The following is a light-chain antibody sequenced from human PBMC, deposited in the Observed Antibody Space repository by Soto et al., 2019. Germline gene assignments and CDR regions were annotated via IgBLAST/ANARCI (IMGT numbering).Light chain of an antibody. CDR1: QSVNSN. J-gene: IGKJ1*01. CDR3: QQYNNWPT. Sequence: EIVMTQSPATLSVSPGERATLSCRASQSVNSNLAWYQQKPGQAPRLLIYGASTRATGVPARFSGSGSGTEFTLTVSSLQPEAFAVYFCQQYNNWPTFGQGTKVEIK. CDR2: GAS. V-gene: IGKV3-15*01.